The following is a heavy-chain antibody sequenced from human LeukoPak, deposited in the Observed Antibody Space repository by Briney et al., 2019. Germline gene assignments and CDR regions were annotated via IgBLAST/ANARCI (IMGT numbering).Heavy chain of an antibody. D-gene: IGHD2-21*02. CDR1: GFTFSSYA. CDR3: ARGAYCGGDCLYYFDY. V-gene: IGHV3-7*01. J-gene: IGHJ4*02. Sequence: GSLRLSCAASGFTFSSYAMSWVRQAPGKGLEWVANIKQDGSEKYYVDSVKGRFTISRDNAKNSLYLQMNSLRAEDTAVYYCARGAYCGGDCLYYFDYWGQGTLVTVSS. CDR2: IKQDGSEK.